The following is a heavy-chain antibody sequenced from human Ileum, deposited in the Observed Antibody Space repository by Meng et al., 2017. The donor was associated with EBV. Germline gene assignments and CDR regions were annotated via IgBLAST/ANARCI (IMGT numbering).Heavy chain of an antibody. D-gene: IGHD3-10*01. V-gene: IGHV4-39*07. J-gene: IGHJ4*02. Sequence: LPLLEPGPGLVKPSSNPSLTCTVSGDSISNSDYYWDWIRQSPGKGLEWIASIYRSGSTYYDPSLKSRVTISLDTSKNQFSLKLSSVTAADTAVYYCARDPAYPRGLFDSWGQGTLVTVSS. CDR3: ARDPAYPRGLFDS. CDR2: IYRSGST. CDR1: GDSISNSDYY.